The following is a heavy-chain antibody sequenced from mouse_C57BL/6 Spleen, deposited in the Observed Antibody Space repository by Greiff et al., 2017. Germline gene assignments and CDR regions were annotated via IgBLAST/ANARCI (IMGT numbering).Heavy chain of an antibody. D-gene: IGHD4-1*01. V-gene: IGHV1-50*01. CDR1: GYTFTSYW. J-gene: IGHJ4*01. CDR2: IDPSDSYT. Sequence: QVQLQQPGAELVKPGASVKLSCKASGYTFTSYWMQWVKQRPGQGLEWIGEIDPSDSYTNYNQKFKGKATLTVDTSSSTAYMQLSSLTSEDSAVYYCAPNWEAMDYWGQGTSVTVSS. CDR3: APNWEAMDY.